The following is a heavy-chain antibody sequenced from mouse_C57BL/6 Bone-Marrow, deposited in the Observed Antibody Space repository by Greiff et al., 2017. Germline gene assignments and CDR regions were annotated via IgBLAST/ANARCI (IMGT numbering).Heavy chain of an antibody. D-gene: IGHD3-2*02. V-gene: IGHV10-1*01. Sequence: EVMLVESGGGLVQPKGSLKLSCAASGFSFNTYAMNWVRQAPGKGLEWVARIRSKSNNYATYYADSVKDRFTISRDDSESMLYLQMNNLKTEDTAMYYCVREREAAQALYFDYWGQGTTLTVSS. CDR3: VREREAAQALYFDY. CDR1: GFSFNTYA. CDR2: IRSKSNNYAT. J-gene: IGHJ2*01.